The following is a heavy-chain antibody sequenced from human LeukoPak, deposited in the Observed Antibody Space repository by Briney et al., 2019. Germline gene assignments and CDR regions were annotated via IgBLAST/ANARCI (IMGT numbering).Heavy chain of an antibody. CDR1: GGTFSSYA. J-gene: IGHJ5*02. D-gene: IGHD4-23*01. CDR2: IIPIFGTA. V-gene: IGHV1-69*06. CDR3: ARDNSVEDTAWWFDP. Sequence: ASVKVSCKASGGTFSSYAISWVRQAPGQGLEWMGGIIPIFGTANYAQKFQGRVTITADKSTSTAYMELSSLRSEDTAVYYCARDNSVEDTAWWFDPWGQGTLVTVSS.